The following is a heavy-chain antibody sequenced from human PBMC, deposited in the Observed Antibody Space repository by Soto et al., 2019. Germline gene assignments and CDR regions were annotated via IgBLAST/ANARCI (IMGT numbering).Heavy chain of an antibody. V-gene: IGHV4-30-4*01. Sequence: SETLSGTCTVSVCSISICYYYWSWIRHPPGKGLEWIGYIYYSGSTYYNPSLKSRVTISVDTSKNQFSLKLSSVTAADTAVYYCARDHYGSGPNMGWFDPWGQGTLVTVS. CDR3: ARDHYGSGPNMGWFDP. D-gene: IGHD3-10*01. CDR1: VCSISICYYY. CDR2: IYYSGST. J-gene: IGHJ5*02.